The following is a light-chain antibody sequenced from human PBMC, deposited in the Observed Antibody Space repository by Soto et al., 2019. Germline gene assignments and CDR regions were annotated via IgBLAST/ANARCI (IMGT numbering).Light chain of an antibody. V-gene: IGKV1-39*01. CDR2: AAS. Sequence: DIQMTQAPSSLSASLGEGVTITCRASQSISIDLNWYQQKPGKAPKLLIYAASSFQSGVPSRFSGSGSGTGFTLTISSLQPEDFATYYCQQSYSTLWTLGQGTKVDI. CDR1: QSISID. CDR3: QQSYSTLWT. J-gene: IGKJ1*01.